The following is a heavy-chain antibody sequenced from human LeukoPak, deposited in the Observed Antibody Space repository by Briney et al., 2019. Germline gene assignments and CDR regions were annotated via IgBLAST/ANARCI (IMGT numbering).Heavy chain of an antibody. CDR3: SRALTGMRAYYYYMDV. CDR1: GYTFTGYY. J-gene: IGHJ6*03. CDR2: INPNSGGT. D-gene: IGHD1-20*01. Sequence: ASVKVSCKASGYTFTGYYMHWVRQAPGQGLEWMGWINPNSGGTNYAQRFQGRVTMTRDTSISTAYMELSRLRSDDTAVYYCSRALTGMRAYYYYMDVWGKGTTVTVSS. V-gene: IGHV1-2*02.